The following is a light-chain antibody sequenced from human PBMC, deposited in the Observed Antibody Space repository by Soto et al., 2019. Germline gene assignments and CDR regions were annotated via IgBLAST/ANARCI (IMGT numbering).Light chain of an antibody. Sequence: DIQMTQSPSTLSASVGDRVTITCRASQSINVWLAWYQQKPGKAPNLLIYKASDLRSGVPSRFSGSGSGTEFTLTITSLQPDDFATYYCQQYDSFSWTFGQGTKVEIK. CDR2: KAS. J-gene: IGKJ1*01. CDR1: QSINVW. CDR3: QQYDSFSWT. V-gene: IGKV1-5*03.